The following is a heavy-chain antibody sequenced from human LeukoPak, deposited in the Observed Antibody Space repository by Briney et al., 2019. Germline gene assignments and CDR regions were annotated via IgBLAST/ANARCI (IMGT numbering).Heavy chain of an antibody. J-gene: IGHJ1*01. CDR2: INPNSGNT. CDR1: GSTFTSYD. Sequence: GSSVKVSCKASGSTFTSYDINWVRQATGQGLEWMGWINPNSGNTGYAQKFHATVTRTRNTSIITAYMELSSLRSEDKAGYYCASVHPGHWGQGTLVTASS. V-gene: IGHV1-8*01. CDR3: ASVHPGH.